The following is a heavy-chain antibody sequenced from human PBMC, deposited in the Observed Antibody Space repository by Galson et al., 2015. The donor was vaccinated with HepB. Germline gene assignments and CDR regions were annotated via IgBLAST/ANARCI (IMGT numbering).Heavy chain of an antibody. CDR1: GGTFSSYA. D-gene: IGHD1-14*01. Sequence: QSGAEVKKPGESLKISCKASGGTFSSYAISWVRQAPGQGLEWMGGIIPIFGTANYAQKFQGRVTITADESTSTAYMELSSLRSEDTAVYYCARGRISTKDYYGMDVWGQGTTVTVSS. CDR3: ARGRISTKDYYGMDV. CDR2: IIPIFGTA. V-gene: IGHV1-69*01. J-gene: IGHJ6*02.